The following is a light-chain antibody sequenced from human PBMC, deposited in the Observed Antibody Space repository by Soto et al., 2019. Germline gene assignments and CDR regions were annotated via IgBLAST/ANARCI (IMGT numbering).Light chain of an antibody. V-gene: IGKV3-15*01. CDR1: QFISNS. Sequence: PVERVPLSGSASQFISNSLAWYQQRPGQPPRLLIYGASTRATVIPARFSGSGSGTEFTLTISSLQSADFAVYYCQQYNNWPPWTFGQGTKVDI. CDR3: QQYNNWPPWT. J-gene: IGKJ1*01. CDR2: GAS.